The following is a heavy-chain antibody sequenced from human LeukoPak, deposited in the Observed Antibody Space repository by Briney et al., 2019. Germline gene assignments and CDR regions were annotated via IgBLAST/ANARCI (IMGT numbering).Heavy chain of an antibody. J-gene: IGHJ4*02. Sequence: ASVKVSCKASGYTFSGHYMHWVRQAPGQGLEWMGWVNPQTGYTTFAQKFQGRVTMTSDTSISTAYMELSRLRSDDTAVYYCAIQVGDGYNRILDYWGQGTLVTASS. D-gene: IGHD5-24*01. V-gene: IGHV1-2*02. CDR2: VNPQTGYT. CDR1: GYTFSGHY. CDR3: AIQVGDGYNRILDY.